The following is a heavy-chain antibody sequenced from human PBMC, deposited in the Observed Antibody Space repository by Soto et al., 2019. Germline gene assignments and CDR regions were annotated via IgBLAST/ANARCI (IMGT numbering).Heavy chain of an antibody. D-gene: IGHD3-22*01. Sequence: QVQLQESGPGLVKPSQTLSLTCSVSGGSISSDGYYWSWIRQPPEKGLEWIGYTYLIGSTYRNPSLRSRLSISIDVSKKQLSLNLTSATAASTAVYYCARAEVGYDSSGYYRYGMDVWGQGTTVTVSS. V-gene: IGHV4-31*03. CDR3: ARAEVGYDSSGYYRYGMDV. CDR2: TYLIGST. J-gene: IGHJ6*02. CDR1: GGSISSDGYY.